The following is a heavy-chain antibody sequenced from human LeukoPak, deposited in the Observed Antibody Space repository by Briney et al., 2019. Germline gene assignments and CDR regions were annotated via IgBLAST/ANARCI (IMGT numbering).Heavy chain of an antibody. CDR2: IRSKANSYTT. J-gene: IGHJ4*02. Sequence: GGSLRLSCAASGFTFSDSGMHWVRQASGKGLEWVGRIRSKANSYTTAYAASVKGRFTISRDDSKNTAYLQMNSLKTEDTAVYYCTRYGDYPFDYWGQGTLVTVSS. V-gene: IGHV3-73*01. CDR1: GFTFSDSG. CDR3: TRYGDYPFDY. D-gene: IGHD2-21*01.